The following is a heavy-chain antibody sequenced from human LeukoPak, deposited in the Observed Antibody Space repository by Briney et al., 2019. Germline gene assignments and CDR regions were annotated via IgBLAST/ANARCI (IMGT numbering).Heavy chain of an antibody. CDR3: ANPITMVRGVIRFDAFDI. Sequence: GSLRLSCAASGFSFSTYSMNWVRQAPGKGLEWVSAISGSGGSTYYADSVKGRFTISRDNSKNTLYLQMNSLRAEDTAVYYCANPITMVRGVIRFDAFDIWGQGTMVTVSS. V-gene: IGHV3-23*01. CDR1: GFSFSTYS. D-gene: IGHD3-10*01. J-gene: IGHJ3*02. CDR2: ISGSGGST.